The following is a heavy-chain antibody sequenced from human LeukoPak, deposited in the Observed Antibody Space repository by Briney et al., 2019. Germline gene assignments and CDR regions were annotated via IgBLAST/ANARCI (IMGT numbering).Heavy chain of an antibody. J-gene: IGHJ4*02. CDR3: ARDAHYDILTRYYDY. Sequence: ASVKVSCTASGYTFTSYYMCWVRHGPGQGLEWMGIINPSGGGTSSAQKFHGRGTMTRDTSTGTVSLELSSLRSEATAVYYCARDAHYDILTRYYDYWGQGTLVTVPS. V-gene: IGHV1-46*01. CDR2: INPSGGGT. CDR1: GYTFTSYY. D-gene: IGHD3-9*01.